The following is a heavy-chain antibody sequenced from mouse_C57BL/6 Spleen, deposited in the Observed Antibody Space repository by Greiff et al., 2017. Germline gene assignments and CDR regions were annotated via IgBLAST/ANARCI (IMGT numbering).Heavy chain of an antibody. Sequence: VQLQQSGPELVKPGASVKISCKASGYSFTDYNMNWVKQSNGKSLEWIGVINTNYGTTIYNQKFKGKATLTVDQSSSTAYMQLNSLTSEDSAVYYCARGYYGSPYAMDYWGQGTSVTVSS. D-gene: IGHD1-1*01. J-gene: IGHJ4*01. CDR1: GYSFTDYN. V-gene: IGHV1-39*01. CDR3: ARGYYGSPYAMDY. CDR2: INTNYGTT.